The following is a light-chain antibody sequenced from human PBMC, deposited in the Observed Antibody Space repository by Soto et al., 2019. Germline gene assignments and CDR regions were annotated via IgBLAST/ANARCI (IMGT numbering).Light chain of an antibody. CDR2: EVT. J-gene: IGLJ1*01. Sequence: QSALTQPPSASGSPGQSVTISCTGTSSDVGGYNYVSWYLQHPGKAPKLMIYEVTKRPSGVPDRFTGSKSGNTASLTVSGLQAEDEADYYCLSYAASDTYVFGTGTKLTV. CDR1: SSDVGGYNY. CDR3: LSYAASDTYV. V-gene: IGLV2-8*01.